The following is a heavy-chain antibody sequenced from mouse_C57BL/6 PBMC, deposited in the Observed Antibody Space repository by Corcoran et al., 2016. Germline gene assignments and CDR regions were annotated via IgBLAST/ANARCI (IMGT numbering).Heavy chain of an antibody. Sequence: QVQLQQSGAELVKPGASVKISCKASGYAFRSYWMNWVKQRPGKGLEWIGQLYPGDGDTNYNGKFKGKATLTADKSSSTADRQLSSLTSEDSAVYFCAREGGPGFAYWGQGTLVTVSA. CDR1: GYAFRSYW. CDR2: LYPGDGDT. V-gene: IGHV1-80*01. CDR3: AREGGPGFAY. J-gene: IGHJ3*01.